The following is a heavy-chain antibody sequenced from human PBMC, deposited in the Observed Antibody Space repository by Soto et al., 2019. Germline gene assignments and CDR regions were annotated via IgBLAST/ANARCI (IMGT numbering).Heavy chain of an antibody. Sequence: EVQLLESGGGLVQPGGSLRLSCAASGFTFSSYAMSWVRQAPGKGLEWVANINQDGSEKHYVDSVKGRFTISRDNAKNSLYLQMSSLTAEDSALYYCSGSLDYWGQGALVTVSS. CDR3: SGSLDY. CDR1: GFTFSSYA. CDR2: INQDGSEK. D-gene: IGHD2-15*01. J-gene: IGHJ4*02. V-gene: IGHV3-7*01.